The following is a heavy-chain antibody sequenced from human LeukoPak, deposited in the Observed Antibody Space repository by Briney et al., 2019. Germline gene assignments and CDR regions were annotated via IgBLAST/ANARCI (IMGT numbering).Heavy chain of an antibody. CDR2: IYSGGTT. CDR1: GFTVSSNY. Sequence: GGSLRLSCAASGFTVSSNYMSWVRQAPGKGLEWVSIIYSGGTTYYADSVKGRFTISRDNSENTLYLQMNSLRAEDTAVYYCARSFGLGSIMSFDCWGQGTLVTVSS. J-gene: IGHJ4*02. CDR3: ARSFGLGSIMSFDC. D-gene: IGHD3-16*01. V-gene: IGHV3-66*01.